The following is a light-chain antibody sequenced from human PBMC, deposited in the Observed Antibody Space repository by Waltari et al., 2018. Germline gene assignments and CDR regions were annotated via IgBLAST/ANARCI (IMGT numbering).Light chain of an antibody. J-gene: IGKJ1*01. CDR3: QHHFRLPAM. CDR2: GAS. CDR1: QSISRY. Sequence: IMLTQSPGTLSLSPGERATLSCRASQSISRYLAWYQQKPGQAPRLLIDGASTRATGIPDRFGGSGSVTDFSLTISGLEPEDSAVYYCQHHFRLPAMFRQGTKVEI. V-gene: IGKV3-20*01.